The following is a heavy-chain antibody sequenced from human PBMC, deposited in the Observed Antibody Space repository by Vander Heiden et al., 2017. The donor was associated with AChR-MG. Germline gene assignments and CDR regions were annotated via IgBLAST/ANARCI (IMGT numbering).Heavy chain of an antibody. V-gene: IGHV1-46*03. CDR2: INPSGGST. D-gene: IGHD2-2*01. Sequence: QVQLVQSGAEVKKPGASVKVSCKASGYTFTSYYMHWVRQAPGQGFEWMGIINPSGGSTSYAQKVQGRVTMTRDTSTSTVYMEMRRMRSEDTAVYYFARGGTSDEPPAGVWGQGPTVTVSS. CDR1: GYTFTSYY. J-gene: IGHJ6*02. CDR3: ARGGTSDEPPAGV.